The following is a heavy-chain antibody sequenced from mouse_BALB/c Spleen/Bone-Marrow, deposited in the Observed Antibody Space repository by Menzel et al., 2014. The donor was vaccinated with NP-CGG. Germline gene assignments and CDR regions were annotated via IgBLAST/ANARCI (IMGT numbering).Heavy chain of an antibody. J-gene: IGHJ2*01. CDR1: GDSITSGY. Sequence: VQLKESGPSLVKPSQTLSLTCSVTGDSITSGYWNWIRTFPGNKLEYMGYITYSGNTYYNPSLISRISITRDTSKNQYYLQLNSVTTEDTATYYCTRDYYGPWGQGTTLTVSS. V-gene: IGHV3-8*02. D-gene: IGHD1-2*01. CDR2: ITYSGNT. CDR3: TRDYYGP.